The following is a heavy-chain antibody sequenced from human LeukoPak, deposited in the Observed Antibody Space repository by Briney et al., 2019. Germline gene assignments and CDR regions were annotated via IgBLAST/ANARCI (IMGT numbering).Heavy chain of an antibody. V-gene: IGHV3-23*01. CDR1: GFTFSSYA. CDR2: ISGSGGST. Sequence: PGGSLRLSCAASGFTFSSYAMSWVRQAPGKGLEWVSAISGSGGSTYYADFVKGRFTISRDNSKNTLYLQMNSLRAEDTAVYYCAKANLRIFGVGTYFDYWGQGTLVTVSS. CDR3: AKANLRIFGVGTYFDY. D-gene: IGHD3-3*01. J-gene: IGHJ4*02.